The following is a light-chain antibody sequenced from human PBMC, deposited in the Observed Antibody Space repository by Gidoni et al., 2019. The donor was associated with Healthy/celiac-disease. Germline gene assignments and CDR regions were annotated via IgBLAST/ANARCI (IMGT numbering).Light chain of an antibody. CDR1: SSNIGSNN. CDR2: SNN. V-gene: IGLV1-44*01. CDR3: AAWDDSLNVHVV. Sequence: QSVLTQPPSASGTPGQRVTISCSGSSSNIGSNNVNWYQQLPGTAPKLLIYSNNQRPSGVPDRFSGSKSGTSASLAISGLQSEDEADYYCAAWDDSLNVHVVFGGGTKLTV. J-gene: IGLJ2*01.